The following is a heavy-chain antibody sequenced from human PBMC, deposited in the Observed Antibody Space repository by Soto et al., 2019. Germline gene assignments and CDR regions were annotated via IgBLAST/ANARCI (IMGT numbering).Heavy chain of an antibody. CDR3: ARGDYYGGSGYYYGGIDY. CDR2: IAYDGSDK. CDR1: GFTFSSYA. D-gene: IGHD3-22*01. V-gene: IGHV3-30-3*01. J-gene: IGHJ4*02. Sequence: QVQLVESGGGVVQPGRSLRLSCAASGFTFSSYAMHWVRQAPDKGLEWVAVIAYDGSDKYYADSVKGRFTISRDNSKNTLYLQMNSLRAEDTAVYFCARGDYYGGSGYYYGGIDYWGQGTLVTVSS.